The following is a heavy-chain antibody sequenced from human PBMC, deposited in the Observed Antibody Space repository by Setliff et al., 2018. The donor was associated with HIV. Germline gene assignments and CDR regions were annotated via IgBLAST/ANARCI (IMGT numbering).Heavy chain of an antibody. D-gene: IGHD3-10*01. J-gene: IGHJ3*02. CDR1: GFSFSIYA. V-gene: IGHV3-33*01. Sequence: PGGSLRLSCAASGFSFSIYAMHWVRQAPGKGLEWVAIIYYDGSEKYYADSVKGRFTISRDNSENTLYLQMKSLKTEDTAVYYCITTVMVRGRDAFDIWGQGTMVTVSS. CDR3: ITTVMVRGRDAFDI. CDR2: IYYDGSEK.